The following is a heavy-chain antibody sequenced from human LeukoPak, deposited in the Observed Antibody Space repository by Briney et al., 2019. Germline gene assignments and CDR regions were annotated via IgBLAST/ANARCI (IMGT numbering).Heavy chain of an antibody. CDR1: GYTFTRYG. V-gene: IGHV1-18*01. D-gene: IGHD6-13*01. J-gene: IGHJ4*02. CDR3: AREYSSSWYVSVDYFDY. Sequence: ASVKVSCKASGYTFTRYGISWVRQAPGQGLEWMGWISAYNGNTNYAQKLQGRVTMTTDTSTSTAYMELRSLRSDDTAVYYCAREYSSSWYVSVDYFDYWGQGTLVTVSS. CDR2: ISAYNGNT.